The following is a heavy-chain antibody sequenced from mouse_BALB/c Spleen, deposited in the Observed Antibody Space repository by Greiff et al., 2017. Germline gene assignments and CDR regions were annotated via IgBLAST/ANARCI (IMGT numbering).Heavy chain of an antibody. D-gene: IGHD1-1*01. J-gene: IGHJ3*01. V-gene: IGHV5-12-2*01. Sequence: EVMLVESGGGLVQPGGSLKLPCAASGFTFSSYTMSWVRQTPEKRLEWVAYISNGGGSTYYPDTVKGRFTISRDNAKNTLYLQMSSLKSEDTAMYYCARRGYYYGSSPWFAYWGQGTLVTVSA. CDR3: ARRGYYYGSSPWFAY. CDR2: ISNGGGST. CDR1: GFTFSSYT.